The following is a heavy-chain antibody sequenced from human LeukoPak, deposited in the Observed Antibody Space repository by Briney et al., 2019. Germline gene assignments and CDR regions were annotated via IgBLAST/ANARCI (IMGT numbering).Heavy chain of an antibody. CDR2: ISYDGSNK. CDR3: ASIGSYYSAHY. CDR1: GFTFSSYA. J-gene: IGHJ4*02. V-gene: IGHV3-30-3*01. Sequence: PGRSLRLSCAASGFTFSSYAMHWVRQAPGKGLEWVAVISYDGSNKYYADSVKGRFTISGDNSKNTLYLQMNSLRAEDTAVYYCASIGSYYSAHYWGQGTLVTVSS. D-gene: IGHD3-10*01.